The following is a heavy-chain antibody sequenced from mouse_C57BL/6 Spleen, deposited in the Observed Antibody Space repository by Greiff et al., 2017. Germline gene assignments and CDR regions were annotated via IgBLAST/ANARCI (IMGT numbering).Heavy chain of an antibody. CDR1: GFSLTSYG. D-gene: IGHD1-1*01. J-gene: IGHJ4*01. CDR2: IWSGGST. CDR3: AKNGYYYGTYYAMDD. V-gene: IGHV2-4*01. Sequence: VQLVESGPGLVQPSQSLSITCTVSGFSLTSYGVHWVRQPPGKGLEWLGVIWSGGSTDYNAAFISRLSISKDNSKSQVFFKMNSLQADYTAIYYCAKNGYYYGTYYAMDDWGQGTSVTVSS.